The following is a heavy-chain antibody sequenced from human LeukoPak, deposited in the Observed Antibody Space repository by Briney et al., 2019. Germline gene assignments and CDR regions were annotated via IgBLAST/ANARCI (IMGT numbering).Heavy chain of an antibody. CDR2: ISGSGGST. CDR3: GYSSSIYYGMDV. D-gene: IGHD6-6*01. Sequence: TGGSLRHSCAASGFTFSSYAMSWVRQAPGKGLEWVSAISGSGGSTYYADSVKGRFTISRDNSKNTLYLQMNSLRAEDTAVYYCGYSSSIYYGMDVWGQGTTVTVSS. CDR1: GFTFSSYA. J-gene: IGHJ6*02. V-gene: IGHV3-23*01.